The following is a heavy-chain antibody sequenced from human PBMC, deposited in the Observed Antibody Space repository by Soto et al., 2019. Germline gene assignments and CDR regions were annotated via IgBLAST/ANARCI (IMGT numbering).Heavy chain of an antibody. Sequence: QVQLQESGPGLVKPSETLSLTCSVSDGSVNTGNYYWSWIRQPPGKGLECIGHIYYIGTTNYNPSLQSRVTISVDTSKNQVSLKVTSVPAADTAVYFCAREEKQLSRYGGDFDYWGQGILVTVSS. CDR2: IYYIGTT. J-gene: IGHJ4*02. CDR1: DGSVNTGNYY. CDR3: AREEKQLSRYGGDFDY. D-gene: IGHD3-16*01. V-gene: IGHV4-61*01.